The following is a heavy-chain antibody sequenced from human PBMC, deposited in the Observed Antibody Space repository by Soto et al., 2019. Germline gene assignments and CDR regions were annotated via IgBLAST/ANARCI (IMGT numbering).Heavy chain of an antibody. D-gene: IGHD7-27*01. V-gene: IGHV3-11*01. CDR2: IGGSGDNI. Sequence: QVQLVESGGGLVKPGGSLRLSCAASGFTFSDYYMSWIRQAPGKGLEWVSYIGGSGDNIHYADSVKGRFTISRDNAKNSLYLQMNCLRAEDTAMYYCATEDWGAFDVWGQGTMVTVSS. CDR1: GFTFSDYY. CDR3: ATEDWGAFDV. J-gene: IGHJ3*01.